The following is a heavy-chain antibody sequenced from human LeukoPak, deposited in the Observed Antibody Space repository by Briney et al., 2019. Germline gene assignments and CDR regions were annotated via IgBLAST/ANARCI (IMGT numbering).Heavy chain of an antibody. CDR2: IRYDGSNK. V-gene: IGHV3-30*02. J-gene: IGHJ3*02. Sequence: GGSLRLSCAASGFTFSSYGMHWVRQAPGKGLEWVAFIRYDGSNKCYADSVKGRFTISRDNSKNTLYLQMNSLRAEDTAACYCAKNRGALMVYATHAFDIWGQGTMVTVSS. CDR1: GFTFSSYG. D-gene: IGHD2-8*01. CDR3: AKNRGALMVYATHAFDI.